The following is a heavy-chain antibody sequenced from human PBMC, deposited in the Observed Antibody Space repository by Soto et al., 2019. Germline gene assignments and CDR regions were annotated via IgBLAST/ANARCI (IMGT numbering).Heavy chain of an antibody. CDR2: TSFDGSSG. Sequence: TGGSLRLSCAASGFTCSSSGMHWVRQAPGKGLEWVAVTSFDGSSGYYADSVRGRFTISRDNSNNTLYLQMNSLRAEDTAVYYCAKSPPAVAGYFDYWGQGTLVTVSS. V-gene: IGHV3-30*18. CDR3: AKSPPAVAGYFDY. CDR1: GFTCSSSG. D-gene: IGHD6-19*01. J-gene: IGHJ4*02.